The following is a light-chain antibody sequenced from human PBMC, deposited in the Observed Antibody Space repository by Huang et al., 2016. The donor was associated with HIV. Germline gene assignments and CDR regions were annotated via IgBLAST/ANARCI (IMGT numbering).Light chain of an antibody. J-gene: IGKJ4*01. V-gene: IGKV1-5*03. CDR1: QSISSW. CDR2: KAS. CDR3: QQYNVFPLT. Sequence: DIQMTQSPSTLSASVGDRVTITCRASQSISSWLAWYKQQLGKAPKLLMYKASNLDSGVPSRFSGCGSGTEFTLTVSSLQPDDFATYYCQQYNVFPLTFGGGTVVE.